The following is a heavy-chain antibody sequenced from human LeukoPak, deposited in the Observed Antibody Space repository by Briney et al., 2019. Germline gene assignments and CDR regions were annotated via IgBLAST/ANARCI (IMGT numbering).Heavy chain of an antibody. CDR2: IRYDGSNK. J-gene: IGHJ4*02. CDR3: AKDLRVYSSGWGY. CDR1: GFTFSSYG. D-gene: IGHD6-19*01. Sequence: SGGSLRLSCAASGFTFSSYGMHWVRQAPGKGLEWVAFIRYDGSNKYYADSVKGRFTISRDNSKNTLYLQMNSLRAEDTAVYYCAKDLRVYSSGWGYWGQGTLVTVSS. V-gene: IGHV3-30*02.